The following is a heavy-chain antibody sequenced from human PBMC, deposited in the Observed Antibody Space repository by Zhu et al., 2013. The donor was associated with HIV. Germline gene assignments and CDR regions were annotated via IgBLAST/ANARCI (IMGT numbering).Heavy chain of an antibody. D-gene: IGHD6-13*01. CDR2: INPSGGST. Sequence: QVQLVQSGLSESWAQXRFPARHLDTPSPAYYMHCVRQAPGQGLEWMGIINPSGGSTSYAQKFQGRVTMTRDTSTSTVYMELSSLRSEDTAVYYCARGGDIAAAGFDYWGQGTLVTVSS. CDR3: ARGGDIAAAGFDY. V-gene: IGHV1-46*01. J-gene: IGHJ4*02. CDR1: DTPSPAYY.